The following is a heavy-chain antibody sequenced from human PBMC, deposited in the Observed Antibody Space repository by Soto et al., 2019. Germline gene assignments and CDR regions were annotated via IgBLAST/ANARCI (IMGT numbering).Heavy chain of an antibody. CDR1: GFTFSSYE. CDR3: AREGGIGMDV. J-gene: IGHJ6*02. D-gene: IGHD6-13*01. V-gene: IGHV3-48*03. Sequence: GGSLRLSCAASGFTFSSYEVNWVRQAPGKGLEWVSYISSSGSTIYYADSVKGRFTISRDNAKNSLYLQMNSLRAEDTAVYYCAREGGIGMDVWGQGTTVTVYS. CDR2: ISSSGSTI.